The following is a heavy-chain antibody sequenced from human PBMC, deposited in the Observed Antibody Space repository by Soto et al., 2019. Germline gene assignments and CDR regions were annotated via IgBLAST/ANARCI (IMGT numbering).Heavy chain of an antibody. CDR3: ARPRFTSSGYSFPAVDAFDI. D-gene: IGHD3-22*01. CDR1: GYRFTNYW. Sequence: PGESLKISCKGSGYRFTNYWIGWVRPMPGKDLEWIGIIYPEDSETRYSPSFQGHVTISADKSISTAYLQWSSLKASDTAMYYCARPRFTSSGYSFPAVDAFDIWGQGTMVTVS. V-gene: IGHV5-51*01. J-gene: IGHJ3*02. CDR2: IYPEDSET.